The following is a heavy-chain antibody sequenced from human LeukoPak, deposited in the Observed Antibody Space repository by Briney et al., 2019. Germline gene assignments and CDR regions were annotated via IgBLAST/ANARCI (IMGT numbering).Heavy chain of an antibody. V-gene: IGHV3-20*04. CDR2: IHWKSGST. J-gene: IGHJ4*02. D-gene: IGHD6-19*01. CDR3: ARGAVAGWDY. Sequence: GGSLRLSCVVSGFTFDDYGINWVRQAPGKGLEWVSRIHWKSGSTRYVDSVRGRFTISRDNSKNTLYLQMNSLRAEDTAVYYCARGAVAGWDYWGQGTLVTVSS. CDR1: GFTFDDYG.